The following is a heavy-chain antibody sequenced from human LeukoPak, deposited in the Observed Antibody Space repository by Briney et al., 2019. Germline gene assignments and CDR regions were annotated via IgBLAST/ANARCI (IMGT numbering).Heavy chain of an antibody. CDR2: ISWNSGSI. CDR3: AKVCGPRYSSGWCGHYGMDV. Sequence: GGSLRLSCAASGFTFDDYAMHWVRQAPGKGLEWVSGISWNSGSIGYADSVKGRFTISRDKAKNSLYLQMNSLRAEDTALYYCAKVCGPRYSSGWCGHYGMDVWGQGTTVTVSS. V-gene: IGHV3-9*01. J-gene: IGHJ6*02. D-gene: IGHD6-19*01. CDR1: GFTFDDYA.